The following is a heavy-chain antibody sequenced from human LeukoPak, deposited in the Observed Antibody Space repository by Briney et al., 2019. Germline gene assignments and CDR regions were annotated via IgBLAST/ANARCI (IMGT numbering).Heavy chain of an antibody. D-gene: IGHD1-26*01. J-gene: IGHJ4*02. Sequence: NPSETLSLTCTVSGGSISSYHWSWIRQPPGKGLEWIGYIYYSGSTNYNPSLKSRVTISVDTSKNQFSLKLSSVTAADTAVYYCARASSFSGSYLYYWGQGTLVTVSS. CDR3: ARASSFSGSYLYY. CDR1: GGSISSYH. CDR2: IYYSGST. V-gene: IGHV4-59*01.